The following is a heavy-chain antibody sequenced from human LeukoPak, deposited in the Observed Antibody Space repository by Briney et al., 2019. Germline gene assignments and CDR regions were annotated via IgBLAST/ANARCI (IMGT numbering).Heavy chain of an antibody. CDR1: GFTVSSNY. J-gene: IGHJ4*02. Sequence: LRLSCAASGFTVSSNYMSWVRQPPGKGLEWIGEINHSGSTNYNPSLKSRVTISVDTSKNQFSLKLSSVTAADTAVYYCARSTAMVILDYWGQGTLVTVSS. V-gene: IGHV4-34*01. CDR2: INHSGST. CDR3: ARSTAMVILDY. D-gene: IGHD5-18*01.